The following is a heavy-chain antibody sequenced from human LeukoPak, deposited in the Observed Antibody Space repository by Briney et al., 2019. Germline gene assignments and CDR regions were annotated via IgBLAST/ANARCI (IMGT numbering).Heavy chain of an antibody. J-gene: IGHJ3*02. CDR1: GYSFSTYW. CDR3: ARKVAMGRDAFDI. V-gene: IGHV5-51*01. Sequence: GESLKISCKGSGYSFSTYWIGWVRQTPGEGLEWMGIIYPGDSDTRYSPSFQGQVTISADKSTSTAYLQWSSLKASDTAMYYCARKVAMGRDAFDIWGLGTMVTVSS. CDR2: IYPGDSDT. D-gene: IGHD5-18*01.